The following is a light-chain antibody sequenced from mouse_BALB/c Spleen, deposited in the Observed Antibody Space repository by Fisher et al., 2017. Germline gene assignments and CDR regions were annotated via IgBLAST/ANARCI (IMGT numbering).Light chain of an antibody. Sequence: IVMTQSPAIMSASPGEKVTMTCSASSSVSYMHWYQQKSGTSPKRWIYDTSKLASGVPVRFSGSGSGTSYSLTISSVEAEDDATYYCQQWSSNPLTFGAGTKLELK. J-gene: IGKJ5*01. V-gene: IGKV4-59*01. CDR2: DTS. CDR1: SSVSY. CDR3: QQWSSNPLT.